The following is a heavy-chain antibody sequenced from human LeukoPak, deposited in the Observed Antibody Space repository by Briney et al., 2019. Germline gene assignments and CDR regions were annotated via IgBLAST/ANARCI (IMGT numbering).Heavy chain of an antibody. V-gene: IGHV4-34*01. D-gene: IGHD2-15*01. CDR3: ARLNRRYCSGGSCYSYYFDY. CDR1: GGSFSGYY. CDR2: INHIGST. Sequence: PSETLSLTCAVYGGSFSGYYWSWVRQPPGKGLEGIGEINHIGSTNYNPSLKSLVTISVDTSKNQFSLKLSSVTAADTAVYYCARLNRRYCSGGSCYSYYFDYWGQGTLVTVSS. J-gene: IGHJ4*02.